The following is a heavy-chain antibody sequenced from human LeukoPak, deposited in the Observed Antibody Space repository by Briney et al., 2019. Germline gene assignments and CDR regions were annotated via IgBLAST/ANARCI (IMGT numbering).Heavy chain of an antibody. CDR2: IYYSGSS. CDR1: GGSISSYY. V-gene: IGHV4-59*01. D-gene: IGHD3-9*01. J-gene: IGHJ5*02. Sequence: SETLSLTCTVSGGSISSYYWSWIRQPPGKGLEWIGYIYYSGSSNYNPSLKSRVTISVDTSKNQFFLKLSSVTAADTAVYYCARGKRYFDWSYNWFDPWGQGTLVTVSS. CDR3: ARGKRYFDWSYNWFDP.